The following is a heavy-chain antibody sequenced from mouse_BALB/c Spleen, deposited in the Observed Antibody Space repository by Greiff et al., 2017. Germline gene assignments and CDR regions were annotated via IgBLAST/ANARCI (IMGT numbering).Heavy chain of an antibody. D-gene: IGHD2-10*01. Sequence: EVQLVESGGGLVKPGGSLKLSCAASGFTFSSYAMSWVRQTPEKRLEWVASISSGGSTYYPDSVKGRFTISRDNARNILYLQMSSLRSEDTAMYYCARRAYYGNYLFAYWGQGTLVTVSA. J-gene: IGHJ3*01. V-gene: IGHV5-6-5*01. CDR3: ARRAYYGNYLFAY. CDR2: ISSGGST. CDR1: GFTFSSYA.